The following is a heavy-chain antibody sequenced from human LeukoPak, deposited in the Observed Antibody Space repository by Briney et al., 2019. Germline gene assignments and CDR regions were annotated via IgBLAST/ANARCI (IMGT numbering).Heavy chain of an antibody. V-gene: IGHV3-11*01. CDR2: INIGGTNT. CDR3: ATDGAGFDT. J-gene: IGHJ5*02. Sequence: PGGSLRLPCAASGLTFSDYYMSWIRQAPGKGLEWLSYINIGGTNTHYADSVKGRFTISRDNAKKSLYLEMTNLRAEDTAVYYCATDGAGFDTWGQGVLVTVS. CDR1: GLTFSDYY.